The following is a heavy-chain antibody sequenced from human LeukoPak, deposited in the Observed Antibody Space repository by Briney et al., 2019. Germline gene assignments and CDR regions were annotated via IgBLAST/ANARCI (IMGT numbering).Heavy chain of an antibody. CDR1: GGSISGSTYY. D-gene: IGHD1-26*01. CDR3: ASRTYRV. Sequence: NPSETLSLTCTVSGGSISGSTYYWGWIRQPPGKGPEWIGSIYYSGATYYNPSLKSRVTVSVDTSKNQFSLKLRSVTAADTAVYYCASRTYRVWGQGTLVTVSS. CDR2: IYYSGAT. V-gene: IGHV4-39*01. J-gene: IGHJ4*02.